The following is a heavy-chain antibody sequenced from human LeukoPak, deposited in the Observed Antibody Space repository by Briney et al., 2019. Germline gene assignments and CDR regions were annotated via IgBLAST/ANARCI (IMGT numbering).Heavy chain of an antibody. J-gene: IGHJ4*02. V-gene: IGHV3-48*02. D-gene: IGHD2-21*01. CDR1: GFTASSSY. CDR3: ARVWQDYSGVDY. Sequence: GGSLRLSCAASGFTASSSYMSWVRQAPGKGLEWISYISTTGTTIHYADSVKGRFAISRDNAKSSLYLQMNSLRDEDTAVYYCARVWQDYSGVDYWGQGTLVTVSS. CDR2: ISTTGTTI.